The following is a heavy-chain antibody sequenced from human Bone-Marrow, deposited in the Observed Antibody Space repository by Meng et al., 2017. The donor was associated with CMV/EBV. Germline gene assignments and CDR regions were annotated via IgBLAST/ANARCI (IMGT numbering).Heavy chain of an antibody. Sequence: GESLKISCTASGFTFGDYAVSWVRQAPGKGLEWVSYISSSSSTIYYADSVKGRFTISRDNAKNSLYLQMNSLRAEDTAVYYCARGRPRFDYWGQGTLVTVSS. CDR1: GFTFGDYA. V-gene: IGHV3-48*03. CDR3: ARGRPRFDY. CDR2: ISSSSSTI. J-gene: IGHJ4*02. D-gene: IGHD5-24*01.